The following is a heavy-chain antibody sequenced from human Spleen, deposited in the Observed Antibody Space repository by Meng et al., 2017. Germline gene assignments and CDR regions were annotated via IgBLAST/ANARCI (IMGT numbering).Heavy chain of an antibody. V-gene: IGHV1-2*02. J-gene: IGHJ6*02. CDR1: GYTFTGYY. D-gene: IGHD1-26*01. Sequence: ASVKVSCKASGYTFTGYYMHWVRQAPGQGLEWMGWINPNSGGTNYAQKFQGRVTMTRDTSISTAYMELSRLRSDDTAVYYCARDLFDGSYGGISYYGMDVWGQGTTVTVSS. CDR3: ARDLFDGSYGGISYYGMDV. CDR2: INPNSGGT.